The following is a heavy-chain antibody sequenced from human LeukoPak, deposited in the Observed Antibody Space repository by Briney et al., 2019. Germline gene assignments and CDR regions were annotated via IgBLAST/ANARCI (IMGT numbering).Heavy chain of an antibody. CDR2: INHSGST. V-gene: IGHV4-34*01. CDR3: ARGSKGSSARGYYYYMDV. CDR1: GGSFSGYY. Sequence: SETLSLTCAVYGGSFSGYYWSWPRQPPGKGPEWIGEINHSGSTNYNPSLKSRVTISVDTSKNQFSLKLSSVTAADTAVYYCARGSKGSSARGYYYYMDVWGKGTTVTVSS. D-gene: IGHD6-6*01. J-gene: IGHJ6*03.